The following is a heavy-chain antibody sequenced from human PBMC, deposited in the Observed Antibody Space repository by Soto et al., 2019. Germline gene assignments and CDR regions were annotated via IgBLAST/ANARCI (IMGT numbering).Heavy chain of an antibody. CDR1: GGTLNNYA. Sequence: QVQLVQSGAEVKKPGSSVNVSCKASGGTLNNYAISWVRQAPGQGLEWMGGIIPIFGTTNYAQKFKGRVTTTADESTNPAYMELSSLPSGDAAIYYCARRGGSFGGDCYSHLFFELWGRGTLVSVTS. CDR3: ARRGGSFGGDCYSHLFFEL. J-gene: IGHJ2*01. D-gene: IGHD2-21*02. V-gene: IGHV1-69*01. CDR2: IIPIFGTT.